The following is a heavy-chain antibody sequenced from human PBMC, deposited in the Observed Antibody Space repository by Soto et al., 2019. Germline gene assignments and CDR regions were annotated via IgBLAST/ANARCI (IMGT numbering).Heavy chain of an antibody. J-gene: IGHJ4*02. V-gene: IGHV1-2*02. CDR2: INPNSGGT. Sequence: QVQLVQSGAEVKKPGASVKVSCKASGYTCTGYYMHWVRQAPGQGLEWMGWINPNSGGTNYAQKFQGRVTMTRDTSISTAYMELSRLRSDDTAVYYCARIKARPTVTTYLAYWGQGTLVTVSS. CDR1: GYTCTGYY. CDR3: ARIKARPTVTTYLAY. D-gene: IGHD4-17*01.